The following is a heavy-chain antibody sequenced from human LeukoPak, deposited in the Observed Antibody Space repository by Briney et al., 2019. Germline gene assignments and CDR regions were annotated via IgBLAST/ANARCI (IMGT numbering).Heavy chain of an antibody. V-gene: IGHV4-59*01. D-gene: IGHD3-10*01. CDR2: IHYSGST. Sequence: PSETLSLTCTVSSGSISTYYWSWIRQPPGKGLEWIGYIHYSGSTNYNPSLKSRVSISVETSKSHFSLKLTSVTAADTAVYYCARGEADYLLWSGFDPWGQGTLVTVSS. J-gene: IGHJ5*02. CDR3: ARGEADYLLWSGFDP. CDR1: SGSISTYY.